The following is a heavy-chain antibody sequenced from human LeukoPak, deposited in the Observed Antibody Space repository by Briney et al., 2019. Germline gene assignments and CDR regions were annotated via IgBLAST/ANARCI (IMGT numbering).Heavy chain of an antibody. Sequence: GGSLRLSCGASGFIFNNYGMHWVRQAPGKGLEWVAFIRFDGSDKYYADSVKGRFTISRDNSKNTLYLQMNSLRAEDTAVYYCAKEEVLWFGESRGGFDPWGQGTLVTVSS. CDR2: IRFDGSDK. V-gene: IGHV3-30*02. J-gene: IGHJ5*02. D-gene: IGHD3-10*01. CDR3: AKEEVLWFGESRGGFDP. CDR1: GFIFNNYG.